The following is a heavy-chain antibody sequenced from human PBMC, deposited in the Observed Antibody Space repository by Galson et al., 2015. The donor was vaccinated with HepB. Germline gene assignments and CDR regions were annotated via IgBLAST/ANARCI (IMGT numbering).Heavy chain of an antibody. Sequence: SLRLSCAASGFTFANYAMNWVRQAPGKGLEWASVISDDGRNTYYADSVKGRFTISRDNSKNTLYLQMNSLRVEDTAVYYCAKDSDYRSDLYVGAFHVWGQGTMVTVSS. CDR1: GFTFANYA. J-gene: IGHJ3*01. D-gene: IGHD3-3*01. V-gene: IGHV3-23*01. CDR3: AKDSDYRSDLYVGAFHV. CDR2: ISDDGRNT.